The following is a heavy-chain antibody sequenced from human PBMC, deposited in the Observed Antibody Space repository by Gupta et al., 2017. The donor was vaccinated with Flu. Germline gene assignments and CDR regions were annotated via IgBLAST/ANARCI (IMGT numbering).Heavy chain of an antibody. V-gene: IGHV4-39*01. CDR3: ARLDIGGYALAGTVDS. CDR1: GDSISSVRYY. CDR2: IYYSGST. Sequence: QLQLQESGPGLVKSSETLSLTCSVSGDSISSVRYYWAWIRQSPGKGLGCIATIYYSGSTFYSPSLKILVTMSVDTSNNQFSLRLRSVTAADTALYYCARLDIGGYALAGTVDSWGQGTQVTVSS. D-gene: IGHD2-2*03. J-gene: IGHJ4*02.